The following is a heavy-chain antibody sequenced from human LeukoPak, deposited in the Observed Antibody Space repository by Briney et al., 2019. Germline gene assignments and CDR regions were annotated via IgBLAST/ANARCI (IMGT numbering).Heavy chain of an antibody. CDR1: GFTFSSYE. V-gene: IGHV3-48*03. D-gene: IGHD2-2*01. J-gene: IGHJ5*02. CDR3: ASRYCSSPSCYLLWFDP. CDR2: ISSSGSTI. Sequence: GGALRLSCAASGFTFSSYEMNWVRQAPGKGLEGVSYISSSGSTIYYADSVKGRFTISRDNAKNSLYLQMNSLRAEDTAVYYCASRYCSSPSCYLLWFDPWGQGTLVTVSS.